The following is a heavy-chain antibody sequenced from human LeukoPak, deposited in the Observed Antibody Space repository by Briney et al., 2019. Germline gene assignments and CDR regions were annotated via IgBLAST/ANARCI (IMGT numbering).Heavy chain of an antibody. D-gene: IGHD5-12*01. V-gene: IGHV3-69-1*01. CDR2: ISSRSIT. J-gene: IGHJ4*02. Sequence: GGSLRLSCAASGFTFSDYNIDWVRQAPGEGREWVSHISSRSITYYAHSVEGRFTISRDTAQNSLYLQTNSLRAEDTAVYYCARNWFSGYDYWGQGTLVTVSP. CDR1: GFTFSDYN. CDR3: ARNWFSGYDY.